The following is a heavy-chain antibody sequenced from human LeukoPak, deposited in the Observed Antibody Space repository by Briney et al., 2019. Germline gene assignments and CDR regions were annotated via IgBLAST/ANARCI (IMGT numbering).Heavy chain of an antibody. CDR2: INHSGST. CDR3: ARVPPVSSSSYYYYYGMDV. Sequence: SETLSLTCAVYGGAFSAYYWSWIRQPPGKGLEWIGEINHSGSTNYNPSLKSRVTISVDTSKNQFSLKLSSVTAADTAVYYCARVPPVSSSSYYYYYGMDVWGQGTTVTVSS. V-gene: IGHV4-34*01. CDR1: GGAFSAYY. J-gene: IGHJ6*02. D-gene: IGHD6-6*01.